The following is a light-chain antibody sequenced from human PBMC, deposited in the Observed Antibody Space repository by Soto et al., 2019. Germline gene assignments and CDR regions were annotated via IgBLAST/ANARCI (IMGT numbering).Light chain of an antibody. CDR2: DVS. J-gene: IGLJ2*01. Sequence: QSALTQPRSVSGSPGQSVTISCTGTSSDVGGYNYVSWYQQHPGKAPKLMIYDVSKRPSGVPDRFSGSKSGNTASLTISGLQAEDEADCYCCSYAGSYTYVVFGGATHMTVL. CDR1: SSDVGGYNY. V-gene: IGLV2-11*01. CDR3: CSYAGSYTYVV.